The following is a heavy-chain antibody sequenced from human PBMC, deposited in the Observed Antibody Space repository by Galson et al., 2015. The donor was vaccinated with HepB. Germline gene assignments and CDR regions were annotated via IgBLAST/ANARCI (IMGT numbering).Heavy chain of an antibody. D-gene: IGHD3-10*01. V-gene: IGHV3-74*01. Sequence: SLRLSCAASGFTFSSYWMHWVRQAPGKGLVWVSRINSDGSSTSYADSVKGRFTISRDNAKNTLYLQMNSLRAEDTAVYYCARDGFLWFGEFHYGMDVWGQGTTVTVSS. CDR3: ARDGFLWFGEFHYGMDV. CDR1: GFTFSSYW. J-gene: IGHJ6*02. CDR2: INSDGSST.